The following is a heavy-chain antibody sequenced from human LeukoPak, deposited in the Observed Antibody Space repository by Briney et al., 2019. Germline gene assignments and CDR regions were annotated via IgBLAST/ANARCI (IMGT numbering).Heavy chain of an antibody. CDR2: IYYSGST. CDR3: ARVPYSSSWYFDY. D-gene: IGHD6-13*01. Sequence: SETLSLTCTVSGGSISSGGYYWSWIRQHPGKGLEWIGYIYYSGSTYYNPSLKSRVTISVDTSKNQFSLKQSSVTAADTAVYYCARVPYSSSWYFDYWGQGTLVTVSS. CDR1: GGSISSGGYY. J-gene: IGHJ4*02. V-gene: IGHV4-31*03.